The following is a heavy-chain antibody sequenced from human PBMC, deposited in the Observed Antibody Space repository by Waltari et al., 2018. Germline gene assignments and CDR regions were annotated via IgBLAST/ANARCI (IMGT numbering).Heavy chain of an antibody. D-gene: IGHD3-22*01. CDR1: GFTFSSYG. CDR3: AKDRDRAPITMIVESGMDV. Sequence: QVQLVESGGGVVQPGRSLRLSCAASGFTFSSYGMHWVRPAPGKGLEWVAVISYDGSNKYYADSVKGRFTISRDNSKNTLYLQMNSLRAEDTAVYYCAKDRDRAPITMIVESGMDVWGQGTTVTVSS. V-gene: IGHV3-30*18. CDR2: ISYDGSNK. J-gene: IGHJ6*02.